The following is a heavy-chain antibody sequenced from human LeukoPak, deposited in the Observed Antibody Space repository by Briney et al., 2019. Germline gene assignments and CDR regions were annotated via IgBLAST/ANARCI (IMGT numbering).Heavy chain of an antibody. CDR1: GYTFTVYY. V-gene: IGHV1-2*02. J-gene: IGHJ5*02. CDR2: INPNSGGT. Sequence: ASVTVSFTASGYTFTVYYMHWVRQAPGQGLEWMGWINPNSGGTNYAQKFQGRVTMTRDTSISTAYMELSRLRSDDTAVYYCARDGITIFPVGNWFDPWGQGTLVTVSS. CDR3: ARDGITIFPVGNWFDP. D-gene: IGHD3-3*01.